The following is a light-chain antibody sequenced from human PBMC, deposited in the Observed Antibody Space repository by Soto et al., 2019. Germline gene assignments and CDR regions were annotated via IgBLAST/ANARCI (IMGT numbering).Light chain of an antibody. V-gene: IGKV1-5*01. J-gene: IGKJ5*01. CDR1: QSISSR. CDR3: QQYNSFPIT. CDR2: DAS. Sequence: DIQMTQSPSTLSASVGDRVTITCRASQSISSRLAWYQQKPGKAPQFLIYDASSLESGVPSRFSGSGSGTEFTLAISSLQPDDFATYYCQQYNSFPITFGQGTRLEIK.